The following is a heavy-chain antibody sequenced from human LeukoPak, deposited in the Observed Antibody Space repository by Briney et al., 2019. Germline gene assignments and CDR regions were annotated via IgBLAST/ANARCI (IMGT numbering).Heavy chain of an antibody. J-gene: IGHJ6*02. V-gene: IGHV3-23*01. CDR2: ISGSGDST. D-gene: IGHD3-22*01. CDR1: GFTFNSYA. Sequence: PGGSLRLSCAASGFTFNSYAVSWVRQAPGKGLEWVSAISGSGDSTYYADSVRGRFTISRDNSKNTLYLQMNSLRAGDTAVYYCAKDSTMSGSYYGMDVWGQGTTATVSS. CDR3: AKDSTMSGSYYGMDV.